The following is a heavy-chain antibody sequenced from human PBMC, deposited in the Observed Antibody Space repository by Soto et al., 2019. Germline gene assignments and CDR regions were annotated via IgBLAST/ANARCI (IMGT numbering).Heavy chain of an antibody. J-gene: IGHJ6*02. CDR2: INPNSGGT. D-gene: IGHD6-13*01. CDR1: GYTFTGYY. V-gene: IGHV1-2*04. Sequence: ASVKVSCKASGYTFTGYYMHWVRQAPGQGLEWMGWINPNSGGTNYAQKFQGWVTMTRDTSISTAYMELSRLRSDDTAVYYCGRTPVEYSSSWYYYYYGMDVWGQGTTVTVSS. CDR3: GRTPVEYSSSWYYYYYGMDV.